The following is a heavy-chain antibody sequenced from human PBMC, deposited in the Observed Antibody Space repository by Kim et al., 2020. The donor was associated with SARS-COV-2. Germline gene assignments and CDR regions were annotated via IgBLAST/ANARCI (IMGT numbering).Heavy chain of an antibody. J-gene: IGHJ4*02. V-gene: IGHV3-30*18. CDR2: ISYDGSNK. CDR1: GFTFSSYG. Sequence: GGSLRLSCAASGFTFSSYGMHWVRQAPGKGLEWVAVISYDGSNKYYADSVKGRFTISRDNSKNTLYLQMNSLRAEDTAVYYCAKQLRGYDSPLDYWGQGTLVTVSS. D-gene: IGHD5-12*01. CDR3: AKQLRGYDSPLDY.